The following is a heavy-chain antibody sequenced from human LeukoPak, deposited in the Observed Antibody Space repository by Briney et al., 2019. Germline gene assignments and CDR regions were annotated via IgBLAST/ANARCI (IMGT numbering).Heavy chain of an antibody. V-gene: IGHV1-69*04. J-gene: IGHJ4*02. D-gene: IGHD3-22*01. CDR1: GGTFSSYA. Sequence: ASVKVSCKASGGTFSSYAISWVRQAPGQGLEWMGRIIPILGIANYAQKFQGRVTITADKSTSTAYMELSSLRSEDTAVYYCARNPSGGYYYDSSGYFGYWGQGTLVTVSS. CDR3: ARNPSGGYYYDSSGYFGY. CDR2: IIPILGIA.